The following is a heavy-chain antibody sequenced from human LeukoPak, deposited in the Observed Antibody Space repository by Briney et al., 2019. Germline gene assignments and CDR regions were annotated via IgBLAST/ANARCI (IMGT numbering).Heavy chain of an antibody. CDR1: GGSVSSGSYY. V-gene: IGHV4-61*01. J-gene: IGHJ5*02. CDR3: ARHQWFGEAETWFDP. D-gene: IGHD3-10*01. CDR2: IYYSGST. Sequence: PSETLSLTCTVSGGSVSSGSYYWSWIRQPPGKGLEWIGYIYYSGSTNYNPSLKSRVTISVDTSKNQFSLKLSSVTAADTAVYYCARHQWFGEAETWFDPWGQGTLVTVSS.